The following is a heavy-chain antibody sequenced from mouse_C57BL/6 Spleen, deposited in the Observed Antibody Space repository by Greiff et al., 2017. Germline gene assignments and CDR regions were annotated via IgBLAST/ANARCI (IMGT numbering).Heavy chain of an antibody. Sequence: VQLQQSGPELVKPGASVKIPCKASGYTFTDYNMDWVKQSHGKILEWIGDINPNNGGTIYNQKFKGKATLTVDKSSSTAYMELRSLTSEDTAVYYCAREGYGSSERYFDVWGTGTTVTVSS. CDR1: GYTFTDYN. CDR3: AREGYGSSERYFDV. D-gene: IGHD1-1*01. J-gene: IGHJ1*03. CDR2: INPNNGGT. V-gene: IGHV1-18*01.